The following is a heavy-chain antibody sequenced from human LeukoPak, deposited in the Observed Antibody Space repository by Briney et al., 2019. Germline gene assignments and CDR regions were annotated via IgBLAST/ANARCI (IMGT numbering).Heavy chain of an antibody. V-gene: IGHV1-46*01. CDR2: INPSGGST. Sequence: GASVKVSCKASGYTFTSYYMHWVRQAPGQGLEWMGIINPSGGSTSYAQKFQGRVTMTRDMSTSTVYMELSSLRSEDTAVYYCARDRPRDGHNFGEFDYWGQGTLVTVSS. D-gene: IGHD5-24*01. CDR1: GYTFTSYY. J-gene: IGHJ4*02. CDR3: ARDRPRDGHNFGEFDY.